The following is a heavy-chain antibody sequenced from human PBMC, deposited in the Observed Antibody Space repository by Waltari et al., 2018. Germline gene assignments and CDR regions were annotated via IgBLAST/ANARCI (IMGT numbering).Heavy chain of an antibody. D-gene: IGHD6-13*01. CDR3: ARDSSSWMNWFDP. J-gene: IGHJ5*02. CDR2: INPNSGGT. Sequence: QVQLVQSGAEVKKPGASVKVSCKASGYTFTGYYMPWLRQAPGQGLEWMGRINPNSGGTNYAQKFQGRVTMTRDTSISTAYMELSRLRSDDTAVYYCARDSSSWMNWFDPWGQGTLVTVSS. CDR1: GYTFTGYY. V-gene: IGHV1-2*06.